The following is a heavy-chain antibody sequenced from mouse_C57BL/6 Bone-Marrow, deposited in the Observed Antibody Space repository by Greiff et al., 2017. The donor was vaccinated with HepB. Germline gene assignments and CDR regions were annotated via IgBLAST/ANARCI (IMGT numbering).Heavy chain of an antibody. D-gene: IGHD1-1*01. CDR1: GYTFTSYT. J-gene: IGHJ1*03. CDR2: INPSSGYT. CDR3: AVYGSSHWYFDV. V-gene: IGHV1-4*01. Sequence: VKLQESGAELARPGASVKMSCKASGYTFTSYTMHWVKQRPGQGLEWIGYINPSSGYTKYNQKFKDKATLTADKSSSTAYLQLSSLTSEDSAFYYCAVYGSSHWYFDVWGTGTTVTVSS.